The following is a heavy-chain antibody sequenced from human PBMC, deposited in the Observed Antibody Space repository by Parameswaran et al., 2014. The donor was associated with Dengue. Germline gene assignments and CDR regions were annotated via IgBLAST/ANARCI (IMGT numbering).Heavy chain of an antibody. Sequence: VRQAPGKGLEWVSYISSSSSTIYYADSVKGRFTISRDNAKNSLYLQMNSLRAEDTAVYYCARKSLIVGDAFDIWGQGTMVTVSS. J-gene: IGHJ3*02. V-gene: IGHV3-48*04. D-gene: IGHD3-22*01. CDR3: ARKSLIVGDAFDI. CDR2: ISSSSSTI.